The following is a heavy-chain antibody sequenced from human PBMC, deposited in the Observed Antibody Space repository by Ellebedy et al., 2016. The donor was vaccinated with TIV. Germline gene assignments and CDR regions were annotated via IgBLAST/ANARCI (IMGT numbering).Heavy chain of an antibody. Sequence: SLKISCAASGFTFEAYAMHWVRQAPGKGLEWVSGISWSGGRGGYADSVKGRFTISRDNAKNSLYLQMNSLRPDDTALYYCAKDIGPYYYGSGSDYGMDVWGQGTTVSVSS. CDR3: AKDIGPYYYGSGSDYGMDV. CDR2: ISWSGGRG. D-gene: IGHD3-10*01. J-gene: IGHJ6*02. V-gene: IGHV3-9*01. CDR1: GFTFEAYA.